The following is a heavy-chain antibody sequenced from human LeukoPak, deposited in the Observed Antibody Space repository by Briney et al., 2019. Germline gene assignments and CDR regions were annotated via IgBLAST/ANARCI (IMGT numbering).Heavy chain of an antibody. V-gene: IGHV3-48*01. Sequence: GGSLRLSCAASGFTFSSYAMNWVRKAPGKGLEWVAYIDSSSSTIYYADSVKGRFAISRENARNSLYLQMNSLRAEDTAIYYCARDGVSIVGANTVYYFDYWGQGTLVTVSS. D-gene: IGHD1-26*01. CDR1: GFTFSSYA. J-gene: IGHJ4*02. CDR2: IDSSSSTI. CDR3: ARDGVSIVGANTVYYFDY.